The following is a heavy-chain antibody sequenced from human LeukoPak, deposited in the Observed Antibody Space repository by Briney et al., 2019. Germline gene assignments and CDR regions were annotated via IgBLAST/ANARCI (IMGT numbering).Heavy chain of an antibody. Sequence: SETLSLTCTVSGGSISSSSYYWGWIRQPPGKGLEWIGSIYYSGSTYYNPSLKSRVTISVDTSKNQSSLKLSSVTAADTAVYYCARSLPAAEDYWGQGTLVTVSS. D-gene: IGHD6-13*01. J-gene: IGHJ4*02. V-gene: IGHV4-39*01. CDR3: ARSLPAAEDY. CDR2: IYYSGST. CDR1: GGSISSSSYY.